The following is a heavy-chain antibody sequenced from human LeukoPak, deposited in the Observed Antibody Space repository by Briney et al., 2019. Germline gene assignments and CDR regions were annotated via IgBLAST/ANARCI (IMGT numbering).Heavy chain of an antibody. Sequence: ASVKVSCKASGGTFSSYAISWVRQAPGQGLEWMGGIIPIFGTANYAQKFQGRVTITAGESTSTAYMELSSLRSEDTAVYYCARGSVFVGAMARYYYYYMDVWGKGTTVTVSS. V-gene: IGHV1-69*13. J-gene: IGHJ6*03. CDR1: GGTFSSYA. D-gene: IGHD1-26*01. CDR3: ARGSVFVGAMARYYYYYMDV. CDR2: IIPIFGTA.